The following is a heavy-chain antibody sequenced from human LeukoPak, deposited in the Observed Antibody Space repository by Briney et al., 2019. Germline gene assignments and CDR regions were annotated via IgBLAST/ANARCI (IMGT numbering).Heavy chain of an antibody. CDR1: GFTFSSYG. J-gene: IGHJ4*02. D-gene: IGHD3-10*01. Sequence: PGRSLRLSCAASGFTFSSYGMHWVRQAPGKGLEWVSTISDSGGSTYYADSVKGRFTISRDNSKSTLYLQMNSLRAEDTAVYYCASRSGTYYSSFDCWGQGALVTVSS. CDR2: ISDSGGST. V-gene: IGHV3-23*01. CDR3: ASRSGTYYSSFDC.